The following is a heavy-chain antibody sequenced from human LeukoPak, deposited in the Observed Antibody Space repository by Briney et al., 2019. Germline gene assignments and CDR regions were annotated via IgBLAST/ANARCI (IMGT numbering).Heavy chain of an antibody. D-gene: IGHD4-17*01. CDR3: AKESPYGDNRLYYFVY. CDR2: ISSTGGRT. J-gene: IGHJ4*02. Sequence: GGSLRLSCAASGFTFSSYAMSWVRQAPRQGLGLVSAISSTGGRTYYARSVQGRFTISSDNSRNTLYPQMNSLRAEDTAVYYCAKESPYGDNRLYYFVYWGQGTLVTVSS. V-gene: IGHV3-23*01. CDR1: GFTFSSYA.